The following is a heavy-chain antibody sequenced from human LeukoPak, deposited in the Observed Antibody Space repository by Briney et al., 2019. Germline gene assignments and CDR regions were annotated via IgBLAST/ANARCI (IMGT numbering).Heavy chain of an antibody. D-gene: IGHD3-9*01. CDR2: IYTSGST. Sequence: PSETLSLTCTVSGGSISSTDDYWSWIRQPAGKGLEWIGRIYTSGSTNYNPSLKSRVTMSVDTSKNQFSLKLSSVTAADTAVYYCARGLFYDILTGRGEGDWFDPWGQGTLVTVSS. CDR1: GGSISSTDDY. J-gene: IGHJ5*02. V-gene: IGHV4-61*02. CDR3: ARGLFYDILTGRGEGDWFDP.